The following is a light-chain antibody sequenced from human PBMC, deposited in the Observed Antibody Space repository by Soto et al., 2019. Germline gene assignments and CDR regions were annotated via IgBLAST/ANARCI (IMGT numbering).Light chain of an antibody. Sequence: DIVMAQSPDSLAVSLGERATINCKSSQSVLYNSNNKNYLAWYQQQPGQPPKLLIYWASTRESGVPDRFSGSGSGPDFTLTISSLQAEDVAVYYCQQYYSTPLTFGGGTKVEIK. J-gene: IGKJ4*01. V-gene: IGKV4-1*01. CDR1: QSVLYNSNNKNY. CDR2: WAS. CDR3: QQYYSTPLT.